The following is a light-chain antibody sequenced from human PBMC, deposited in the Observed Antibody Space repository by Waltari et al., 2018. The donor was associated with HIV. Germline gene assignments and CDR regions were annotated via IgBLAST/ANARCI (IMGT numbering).Light chain of an antibody. V-gene: IGLV2-14*03. CDR3: STHTADDTLA. CDR2: QIT. CDR1: TSDFGPYNF. J-gene: IGLJ3*02. Sequence: TISCTGTTSDFGPYNFVSWYHQHPGNVPKVLIYQITSRPSGVPHRFSASRSGNTASLTISGLQAEDEAVYYCSTHTADDTLAFGGGTKLTVL.